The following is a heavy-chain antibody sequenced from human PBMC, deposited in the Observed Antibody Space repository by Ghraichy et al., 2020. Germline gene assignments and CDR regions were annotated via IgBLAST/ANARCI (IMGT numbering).Heavy chain of an antibody. CDR3: AVNLLTGTFPLYYYYYGMDV. CDR1: GFTVRSNY. CDR2: IYSGGST. J-gene: IGHJ6*04. D-gene: IGHD1-20*01. V-gene: IGHV3-53*01. Sequence: GGSLRLSCAASGFTVRSNYMNWVRPAPGKGLEWVSVIYSGGSTYYADSVKGRFTITRDNSKNTLYLQMNSLRAEDTAVYYCAVNLLTGTFPLYYYYYGMDVWCKETTATVTS.